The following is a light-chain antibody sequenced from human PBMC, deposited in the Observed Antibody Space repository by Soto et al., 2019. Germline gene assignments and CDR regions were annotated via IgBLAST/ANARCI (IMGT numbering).Light chain of an antibody. Sequence: QSPATLSASVGDTVTITCRASERISCWLAWHQLKPGKAPKLLIYDVSALKRGVPPRFSGSGSGTEFTLTISILQAEDFTTYCCQQYDCFSMTFGQGTKVDI. V-gene: IGKV1-5*01. CDR1: ERISCW. J-gene: IGKJ1*01. CDR2: DVS. CDR3: QQYDCFSMT.